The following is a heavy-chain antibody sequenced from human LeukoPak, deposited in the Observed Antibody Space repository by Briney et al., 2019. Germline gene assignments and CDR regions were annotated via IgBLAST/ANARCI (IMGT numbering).Heavy chain of an antibody. V-gene: IGHV5-51*01. CDR3: ARQSITMVRGVIINSYAFDM. CDR2: IYPGDSDT. D-gene: IGHD3-10*01. J-gene: IGHJ3*02. Sequence: GESLKISCKGSGYTFTSYWIGWVRQMPGKGLEWMGIIYPGDSDTRYTPSLQGQVTMSADKSISTAYLQWSSLKASDTATYYCARQSITMVRGVIINSYAFDMWGHGTMVTVSS. CDR1: GYTFTSYW.